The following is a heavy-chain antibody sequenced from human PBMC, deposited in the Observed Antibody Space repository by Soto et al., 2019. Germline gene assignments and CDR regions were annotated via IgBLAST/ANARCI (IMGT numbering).Heavy chain of an antibody. Sequence: GESLKISCKGSGYSFTSYWISWVRQMPGKGLEWMGRIDPSDSYTNYSPSFQGHVTISADKSISTAYLQWSSLKASDTAMYYCARSATGDWNYAFCYYYDGMVVWGQGATVTVS. CDR2: IDPSDSYT. J-gene: IGHJ6*02. CDR1: GYSFTSYW. CDR3: ARSATGDWNYAFCYYYDGMVV. D-gene: IGHD1-7*01. V-gene: IGHV5-10-1*01.